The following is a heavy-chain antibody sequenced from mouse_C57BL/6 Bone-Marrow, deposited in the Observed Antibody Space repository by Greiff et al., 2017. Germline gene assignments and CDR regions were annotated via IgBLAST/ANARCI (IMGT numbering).Heavy chain of an antibody. D-gene: IGHD3-2*02. J-gene: IGHJ4*01. CDR2: IHPNSGST. V-gene: IGHV1-64*01. Sequence: VKLQQPGAELVKPGASVKLSCKASGYTFTSYWMHWVKQRPGQGLEWIGMIHPNSGSTNYNEKFKSKATLTVDKSSSTAYMQLSSLTSEDSAVYYCARGTGSGYVGSYAMDYWGQGTSVTVSS. CDR1: GYTFTSYW. CDR3: ARGTGSGYVGSYAMDY.